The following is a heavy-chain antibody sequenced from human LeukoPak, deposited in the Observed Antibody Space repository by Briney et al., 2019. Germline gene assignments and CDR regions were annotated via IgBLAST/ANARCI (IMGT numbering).Heavy chain of an antibody. D-gene: IGHD3-10*01. CDR3: ARGGGYVRPYGY. CDR2: INHSGST. V-gene: IGHV4-34*01. J-gene: IGHJ4*02. Sequence: SETLSLTCALYGGSFSGYYWSWIRQPPGKGLEWIGEINHSGSTNYNPSLKSRVTISVDTSKNQFSLKLSSVTAADTAVYYCARGGGYVRPYGYWGQGTLVTVSS. CDR1: GGSFSGYY.